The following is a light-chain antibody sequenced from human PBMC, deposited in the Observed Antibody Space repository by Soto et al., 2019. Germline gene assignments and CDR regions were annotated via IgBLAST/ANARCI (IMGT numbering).Light chain of an antibody. CDR3: QSYDSSLSGSLV. CDR1: SSNFGAGYD. Sequence: QSVLTQPPSVSGAPGQRITISCTGSSSNFGAGYDVHWYQQLPGTAPKLLIYANSNRPSGVPDRFSGSKSGTSASLAITGLQAEDEADYYCQSYDSSLSGSLVFGGGTKVTV. CDR2: ANS. V-gene: IGLV1-40*01. J-gene: IGLJ2*01.